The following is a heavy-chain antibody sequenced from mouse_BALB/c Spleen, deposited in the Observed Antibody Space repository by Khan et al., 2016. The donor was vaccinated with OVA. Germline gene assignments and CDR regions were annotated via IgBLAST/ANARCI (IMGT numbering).Heavy chain of an antibody. V-gene: IGHV2-6-1*01. CDR3: ARQPYYHYNIMDY. CDR1: GFSLTNYG. CDR2: IWSDGST. D-gene: IGHD2-10*01. J-gene: IGHJ4*01. Sequence: QVQLKESGPGLVAPSQSLSITCTISGFSLTNYGVHWVRQPPGKGLEWLVVIWSDGSTTYNSALKSRLTTSKDNYKTQVFLKMNSLQTDDTGMYFCARQPYYHYNIMDYWGQGTSVTVSS.